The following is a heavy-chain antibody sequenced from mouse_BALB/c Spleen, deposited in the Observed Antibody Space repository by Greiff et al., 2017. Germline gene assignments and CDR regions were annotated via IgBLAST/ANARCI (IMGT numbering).Heavy chain of an antibody. D-gene: IGHD1-1*01. J-gene: IGHJ4*01. V-gene: IGHV3-6*02. CDR2: ISYDGSN. Sequence: EVKLMESGPGLVKPSQSLSLTCSVTGYSITSGYYWNWIRQFPGNKLEWMGYISYDGSNNYNPSLKNRISITRDTSKNQFFLKLNSVTTEDTATYYCARDHYYGSGAYYAMDYWGQGTSVTVSS. CDR3: ARDHYYGSGAYYAMDY. CDR1: GYSITSGYY.